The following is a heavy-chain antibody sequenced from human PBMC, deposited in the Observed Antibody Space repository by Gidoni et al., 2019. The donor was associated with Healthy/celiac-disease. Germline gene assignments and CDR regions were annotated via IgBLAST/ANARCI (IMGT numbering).Heavy chain of an antibody. CDR1: GGSISSSNW. Sequence: QVQLQESGPGLVKPSGTLSLTCAVSGGSISSSNWWSWVRQPPGKGLEWIGEIYHSGSTNYNPSLKSRVTISVDKSKNQFSLKLSSVTAADTAVYYCAREYGSGSYYRGGDAFDIWGQGTMVTVSS. D-gene: IGHD3-10*01. CDR3: AREYGSGSYYRGGDAFDI. J-gene: IGHJ3*02. V-gene: IGHV4-4*02. CDR2: IYHSGST.